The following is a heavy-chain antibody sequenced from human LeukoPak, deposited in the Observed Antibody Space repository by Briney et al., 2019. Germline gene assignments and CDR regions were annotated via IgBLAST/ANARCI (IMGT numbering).Heavy chain of an antibody. CDR2: IYYSGST. CDR1: GGSISSSSYY. V-gene: IGHV4-39*01. D-gene: IGHD6-19*01. CDR3: ARLREYSGGWYEEREFDY. Sequence: PSETLSLTCTVSGGSISSSSYYWGWIRQPPGKGLEWIGSIYYSGSTYYNPSLKSRVTISVDTSKNQFSLKLSSVTAADTAVYYCARLREYSGGWYEEREFDYWGQGTLVTVSS. J-gene: IGHJ4*02.